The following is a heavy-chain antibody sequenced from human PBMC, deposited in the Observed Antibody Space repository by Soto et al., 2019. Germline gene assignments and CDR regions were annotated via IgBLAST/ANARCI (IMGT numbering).Heavy chain of an antibody. D-gene: IGHD6-13*01. J-gene: IGHJ4*02. Sequence: QVQLVQSGAEVKKPGSSVKVSCKASGGTFSSYTISWVRQAPGQGLEWMGRIIPILGIANYAQKFQGRVTITADKSTSTAYTELSSLRSEDTAVYYCARRAIAAAGTPFDYWGQGTLVTVSS. CDR2: IIPILGIA. CDR1: GGTFSSYT. V-gene: IGHV1-69*02. CDR3: ARRAIAAAGTPFDY.